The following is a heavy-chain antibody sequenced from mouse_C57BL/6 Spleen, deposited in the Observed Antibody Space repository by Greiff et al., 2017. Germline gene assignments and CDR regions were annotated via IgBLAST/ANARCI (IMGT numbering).Heavy chain of an antibody. V-gene: IGHV1-75*01. CDR3: ARWDTTVVEDYAMDY. Sequence: VQLQQSGPELVKPGASVKISCKASGYTFTDYYINWVKQRPGQGLEWIGWIFPGSGSTYYNEKFKGKATLTVDKSSSTAYMLLSSLTSEDSAVYFCARWDTTVVEDYAMDYWGQGTSVTVSS. CDR1: GYTFTDYY. CDR2: IFPGSGST. J-gene: IGHJ4*01. D-gene: IGHD1-1*01.